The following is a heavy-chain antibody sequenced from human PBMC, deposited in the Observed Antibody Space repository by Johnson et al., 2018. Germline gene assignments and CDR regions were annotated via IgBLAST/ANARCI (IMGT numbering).Heavy chain of an antibody. CDR1: GFSFSKYD. J-gene: IGHJ6*02. CDR2: IGSAGDT. V-gene: IGHV3-13*01. D-gene: IGHD2-21*01. CDR3: TRGDLSYSGMDV. Sequence: VQLVESGGGLVQPGVSLRLSCSASGFSFSKYDMHWVRQRTGKGLEWVSAIGSAGDTYYPNSVKGRFTISRENAKNSLFLQMNSLTAGDTAVYYCTRGDLSYSGMDVWGQGTTVTVAS.